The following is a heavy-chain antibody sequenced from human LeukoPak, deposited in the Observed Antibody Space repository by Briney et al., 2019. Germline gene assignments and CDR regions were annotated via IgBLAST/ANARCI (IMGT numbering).Heavy chain of an antibody. CDR3: ARRGYPVYYYYMDV. CDR1: GYTFTSYG. V-gene: IGHV1-18*01. D-gene: IGHD5-12*01. CDR2: ISADNGKT. J-gene: IGHJ6*03. Sequence: ASMKVSCKTSGYTFTSYGISWVRQAPGQGLEWMGWISADNGKTNYAQKLQGRVTMTTDTSTTTAYMELRSLRSDDTVVYYCARRGYPVYYYYMDVWGKGTTVTISS.